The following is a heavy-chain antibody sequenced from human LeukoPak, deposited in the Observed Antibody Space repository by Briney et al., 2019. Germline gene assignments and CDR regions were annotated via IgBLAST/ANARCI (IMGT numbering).Heavy chain of an antibody. Sequence: GGSLRLSCAASGFTFSTYGLHWVRQAPGKGLEWVALMSYDGSHKYYADSVKGRFTISRDNSKNTLYLQMSSLRAEDTAIYFCAKEGTYNFDYWGQGTLVTVSS. J-gene: IGHJ4*02. CDR1: GFTFSTYG. D-gene: IGHD3-16*01. CDR3: AKEGTYNFDY. V-gene: IGHV3-30*18. CDR2: MSYDGSHK.